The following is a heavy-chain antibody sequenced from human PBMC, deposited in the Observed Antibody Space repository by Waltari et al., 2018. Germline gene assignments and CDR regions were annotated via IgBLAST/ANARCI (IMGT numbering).Heavy chain of an antibody. J-gene: IGHJ6*02. D-gene: IGHD6-13*01. CDR1: GFTFSSYG. CDR2: IRYDGSNK. Sequence: QVQLVESGGGVVQPGGSLRLSCAASGFTFSSYGIHWVRQAPGKGLEWVAFIRYDGSNKYYADSVKGRFTISRDNSKNTLYLQMNSLRAEDTAVYYCAKEQQLASYGMDVWGQGTTVTVSS. V-gene: IGHV3-30*02. CDR3: AKEQQLASYGMDV.